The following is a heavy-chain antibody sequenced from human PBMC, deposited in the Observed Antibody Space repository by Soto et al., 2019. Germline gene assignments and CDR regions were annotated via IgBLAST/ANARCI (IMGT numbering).Heavy chain of an antibody. V-gene: IGHV3-30-3*01. CDR2: ISHDGVTK. Sequence: PGGSLRLSCTASGSTFPNYPMHWVRQVPDKGLEWVAVISHDGVTKNSADSVKGRFTISRDNSRNTLYLQMNSLRIEDTAMYYCVRGGYSSSWERLDPWGQGTLVTVSS. CDR3: VRGGYSSSWERLDP. J-gene: IGHJ5*02. CDR1: GSTFPNYP. D-gene: IGHD4-4*01.